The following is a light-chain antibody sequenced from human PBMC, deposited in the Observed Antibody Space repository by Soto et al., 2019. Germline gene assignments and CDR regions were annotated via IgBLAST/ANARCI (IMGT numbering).Light chain of an antibody. Sequence: EIAMTQSPATLPVSPGERATLSCRASQSVSSNLAWYQQKPGQAPRFLIYGASTRATGIPARFSGSGSVTEFTLTISSLQPADFAVYYCQQYNDWLALSFGGGTKVDIK. V-gene: IGKV3-15*01. CDR3: QQYNDWLALS. CDR2: GAS. CDR1: QSVSSN. J-gene: IGKJ4*01.